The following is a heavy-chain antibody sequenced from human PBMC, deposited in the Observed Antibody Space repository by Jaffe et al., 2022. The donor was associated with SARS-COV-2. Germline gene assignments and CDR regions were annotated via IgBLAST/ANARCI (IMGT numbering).Heavy chain of an antibody. Sequence: EVQLVESGGGLIQPGGSLRLSCAASGFTVSSNYMSWVRQAPGKGLEWVSVIYSGGSTYYADSVKGRFTISRDNSKNTLYLQMNSLRAEDTAVYYCARALRPLYADYYFDYWGQGTLVTVSS. CDR2: IYSGGST. V-gene: IGHV3-53*01. CDR1: GFTVSSNY. CDR3: ARALRPLYADYYFDY. D-gene: IGHD3-16*01. J-gene: IGHJ4*02.